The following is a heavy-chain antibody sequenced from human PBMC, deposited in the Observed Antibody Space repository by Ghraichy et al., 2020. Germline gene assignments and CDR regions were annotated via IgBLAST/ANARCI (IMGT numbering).Heavy chain of an antibody. Sequence: GEPLNISCAASGFTFSSYAMHWVRQAPGKGLEWVAVISYDGSNKYYADSVKGRFTISRDNSKNTLYLQMNSLGAEDTAVYYCARVRLSRYYYYGMDVWGQGTTVTVSS. V-gene: IGHV3-30*04. CDR2: ISYDGSNK. CDR1: GFTFSSYA. J-gene: IGHJ6*02. CDR3: ARVRLSRYYYYGMDV.